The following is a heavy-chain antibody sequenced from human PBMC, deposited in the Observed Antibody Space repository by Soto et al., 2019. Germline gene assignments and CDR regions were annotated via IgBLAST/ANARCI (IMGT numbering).Heavy chain of an antibody. D-gene: IGHD3-22*01. CDR2: IIPVFGTT. CDR3: ASGRSGYVWYYEL. Sequence: CSSVKISCKASGGLFSSYAISWVRQAPGQGLEWMGGIIPVFGTTNYAEKFLGRVTITADEFTNTAYMHLSSLKSEGTAIYYCASGRSGYVWYYELWGQGTLVTVSS. CDR1: GGLFSSYA. V-gene: IGHV1-69*13. J-gene: IGHJ4*02.